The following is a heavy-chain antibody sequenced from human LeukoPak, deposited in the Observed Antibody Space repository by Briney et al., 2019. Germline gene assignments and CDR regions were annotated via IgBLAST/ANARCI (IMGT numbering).Heavy chain of an antibody. CDR1: GFTFSTYW. CDR3: AREVNAVAGMNWFDP. Sequence: PGGSLRLSCAASGFTFSTYWMSWVRQAPGKGLEWVSSISSSSSYIYYADSVKGRFTISRDNAKNSLYLQMNSLRAEDTAVYYCAREVNAVAGMNWFDPWGQGTLVTVSS. D-gene: IGHD6-19*01. CDR2: ISSSSSYI. J-gene: IGHJ5*02. V-gene: IGHV3-21*01.